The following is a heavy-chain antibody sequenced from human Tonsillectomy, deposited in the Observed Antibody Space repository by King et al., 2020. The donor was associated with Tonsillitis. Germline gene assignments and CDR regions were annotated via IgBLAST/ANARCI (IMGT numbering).Heavy chain of an antibody. CDR3: ARIGPYSYGSNEEHY. J-gene: IGHJ4*02. V-gene: IGHV5-51*03. D-gene: IGHD5-18*01. CDR2: IYPGDSDT. CDR1: GYSFTIYW. Sequence: QLVQSGAEVKKPGESLKLSCEASGYSFTIYWIGWVRQMPGKGLEWMGIIYPGDSDTRYSPSFQGQVTISADESISTAYLQWSSLKASDTAMYYCARIGPYSYGSNEEHYWGQGTLVTVSS.